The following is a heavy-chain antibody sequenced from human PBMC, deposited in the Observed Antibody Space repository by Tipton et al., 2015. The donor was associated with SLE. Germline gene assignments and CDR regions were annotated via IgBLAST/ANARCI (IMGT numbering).Heavy chain of an antibody. CDR1: SGSITSYY. CDR3: ARGTPFMELERNYFDP. J-gene: IGHJ5*02. Sequence: TLSLTCNVSSGSITSYYWNWIRQFPGKGLEWIGNVYYSGTTNYNPSLKSRVTISINTSKNQFSQKLSSVTAADTAVYYCARGTPFMELERNYFDPWGQGSLVTVSP. D-gene: IGHD3-3*01. V-gene: IGHV4-59*01. CDR2: VYYSGTT.